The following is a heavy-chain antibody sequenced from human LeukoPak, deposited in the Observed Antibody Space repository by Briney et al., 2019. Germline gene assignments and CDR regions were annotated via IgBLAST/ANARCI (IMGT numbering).Heavy chain of an antibody. CDR1: GYTFTGYY. J-gene: IGHJ6*04. Sequence: ASVKVSCKASGYTFTGYYMHRVRQAPGQGLEWMGWINPNSGGTNYAQKFQGWVTMTRDTSISTAYMELSRLRSDDTAVYYCARGRIAVAGTGRYYYYGMDVWGKGTTVTVSS. CDR2: INPNSGGT. D-gene: IGHD6-19*01. CDR3: ARGRIAVAGTGRYYYYGMDV. V-gene: IGHV1-2*04.